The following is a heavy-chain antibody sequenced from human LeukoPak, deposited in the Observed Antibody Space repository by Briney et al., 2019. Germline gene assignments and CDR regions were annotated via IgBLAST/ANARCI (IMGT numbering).Heavy chain of an antibody. CDR1: GFTFSNSW. J-gene: IGHJ4*02. V-gene: IGHV3-15*01. Sequence: GGSLRLSCVASGFTFSNSWMSWVRQTPGKGLEWIGRIKSKPDGGTTDYAAPVRGRFAISRDDSKNTLYLQMDSLKTEDTAMYYCASFGSSGLWGRGTLVTVSS. CDR2: IKSKPDGGTT. CDR3: ASFGSSGL. D-gene: IGHD3-22*01.